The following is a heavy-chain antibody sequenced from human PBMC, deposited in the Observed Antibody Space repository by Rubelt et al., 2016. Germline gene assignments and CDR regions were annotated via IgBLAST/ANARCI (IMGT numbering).Heavy chain of an antibody. CDR1: GFTFSSYA. CDR2: ISGSGGST. J-gene: IGHJ4*02. D-gene: IGHD3-10*01. CDR3: AKPRVGYGSGSTYDY. V-gene: IGHV3-23*04. Sequence: EVQLVESGGGLVKPGGSLGLSCAASGFTFSSYAMSWVRQAPGKGLEWVSAISGSGGSTYYADSVKGRFTISRDNSKNPLYLQMNSLRAEDTAVYYCAKPRVGYGSGSTYDYWGQGTLGTVSS.